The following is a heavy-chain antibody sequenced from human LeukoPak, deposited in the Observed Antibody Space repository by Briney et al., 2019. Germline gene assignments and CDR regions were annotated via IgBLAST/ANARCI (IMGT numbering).Heavy chain of an antibody. D-gene: IGHD3-22*01. J-gene: IGHJ4*02. Sequence: GASVKVSCKASGYTFTSYYMHWVRQAPGQGLEWMGIINPSGGSTSYAQKFQGRVTMTEDTSTDTAYMELSSLRSEDTAVYYCATEAEYYYDSSGYYPRFDYWGQGTLVTVSS. V-gene: IGHV1-46*01. CDR2: INPSGGST. CDR3: ATEAEYYYDSSGYYPRFDY. CDR1: GYTFTSYY.